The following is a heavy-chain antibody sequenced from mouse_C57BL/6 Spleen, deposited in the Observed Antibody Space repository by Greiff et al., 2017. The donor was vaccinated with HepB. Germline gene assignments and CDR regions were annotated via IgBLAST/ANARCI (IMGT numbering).Heavy chain of an antibody. CDR1: GYTFTSYW. Sequence: VQLQQPGAELVKPGASVKLSCKASGYTFTSYWMHWVKQRPGQGLEWIGMIHPNSGSTNYNEKFKSKATLTVDKSSSTAYMQLSSLTSEDSAVYYCARLDYYGSSYLYYAMDYWGQGTSVTVSS. CDR2: IHPNSGST. J-gene: IGHJ4*01. V-gene: IGHV1-64*01. D-gene: IGHD1-1*01. CDR3: ARLDYYGSSYLYYAMDY.